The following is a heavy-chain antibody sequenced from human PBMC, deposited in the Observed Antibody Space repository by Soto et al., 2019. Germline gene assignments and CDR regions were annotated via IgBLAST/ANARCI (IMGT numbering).Heavy chain of an antibody. V-gene: IGHV3-74*03. CDR1: GFTFSYYW. J-gene: IGHJ3*01. D-gene: IGHD3-10*01. CDR3: ASGDRGAFDL. Sequence: EVQLVESGGGLVQPGESLRLSCAASGFTFSYYWMHWVRQAPGKGLVWVSRIHSDGSSTTYADSVKDRFTISRDNARNTLYLQMNSLRAEDTAVYYCASGDRGAFDLWGQGTVLTVSS. CDR2: IHSDGSST.